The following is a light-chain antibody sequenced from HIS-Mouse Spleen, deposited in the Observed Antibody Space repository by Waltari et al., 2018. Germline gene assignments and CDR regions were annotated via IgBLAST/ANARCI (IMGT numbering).Light chain of an antibody. CDR3: SSYAGSNNLGV. V-gene: IGLV2-8*01. CDR1: SSDVGGYNY. Sequence: QSALTQPPSASGSPGQSVTISCTGPSSDVGGYNYASWYQQHPGKAPKLMIYEVSKRPSGVPDRFSGSKSGNTASLTVSGLQAEDEADYYCSSYAGSNNLGVFGTGTKVTVL. CDR2: EVS. J-gene: IGLJ1*01.